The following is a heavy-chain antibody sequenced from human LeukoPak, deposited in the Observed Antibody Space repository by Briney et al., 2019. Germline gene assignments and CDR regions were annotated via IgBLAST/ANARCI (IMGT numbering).Heavy chain of an antibody. J-gene: IGHJ4*02. Sequence: PSETLSLTCAVSGGSISSSNWWSWVRQPPGKGLEWIGEIYHSGSTNYNPSLKSRVTISVDRSKNQFSLKLSSVTAADTAVYYCARDPSAAPGTVGSDYWGQGTLVTVSP. CDR2: IYHSGST. D-gene: IGHD6-13*01. V-gene: IGHV4-4*02. CDR3: ARDPSAAPGTVGSDY. CDR1: GGSISSSNW.